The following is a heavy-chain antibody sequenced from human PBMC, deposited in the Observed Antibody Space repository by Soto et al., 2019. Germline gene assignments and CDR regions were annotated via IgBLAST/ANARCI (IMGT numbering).Heavy chain of an antibody. D-gene: IGHD4-4*01. CDR3: ARGMTTVTTIDY. J-gene: IGHJ4*02. CDR2: IYHSGST. Sequence: SETLSLTCAVSGGSIGSGGYSRSWIRQPPGKGLEWIGYIYHSGSTYYNPSLKSRVTISVDRSKNQFSLKLSSVTAADTAVYYGARGMTTVTTIDYGGQGPLVTVSS. CDR1: GGSIGSGGYS. V-gene: IGHV4-30-2*01.